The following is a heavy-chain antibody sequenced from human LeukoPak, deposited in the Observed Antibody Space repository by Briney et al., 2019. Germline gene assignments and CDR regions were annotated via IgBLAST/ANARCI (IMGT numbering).Heavy chain of an antibody. CDR2: LSGSGGRT. D-gene: IGHD6-13*01. CDR3: VKDYSTIAAAANPLFDY. J-gene: IGHJ4*02. CDR1: GFTFSSYS. V-gene: IGHV3-23*01. Sequence: GGSLRLSCAASGFTFSSYSMSWVRQAPGKGLEWVSGLSGSGGRTYYADSVKGRFTTSRDNSKNTLYLQMHSLRAEDTAVYYCVKDYSTIAAAANPLFDYWGQGALVTVSS.